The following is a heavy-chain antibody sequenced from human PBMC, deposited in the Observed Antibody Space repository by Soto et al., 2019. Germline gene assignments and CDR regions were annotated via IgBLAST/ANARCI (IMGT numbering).Heavy chain of an antibody. CDR3: IQSRCGGDCLQSYASHYYYGLDV. CDR2: IYWDDDK. CDR1: GFSLSTSGVG. Sequence: QITLKESGPTLVKPTQTLTLTCTFSGFSLSTSGVGVGWIRQPPGKALEWLARIYWDDDKRYSPSLRSRLTISKDTSKNQVVLTMTNMDPADTATYYCIQSRCGGDCLQSYASHYYYGLDVWGQGTTVAVSS. J-gene: IGHJ6*02. D-gene: IGHD2-21*02. V-gene: IGHV2-5*02.